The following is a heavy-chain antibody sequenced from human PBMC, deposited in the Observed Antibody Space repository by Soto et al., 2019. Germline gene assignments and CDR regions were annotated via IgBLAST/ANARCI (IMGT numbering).Heavy chain of an antibody. J-gene: IGHJ4*02. V-gene: IGHV3-30*03. CDR1: GFPFTTYG. CDR3: VGGQYYFDY. Sequence: QVQLVESGGGVVQPGRSLRLSCAASGFPFTTYGMHWVREGPGKGLEWVAVISYDGSNKYYADSVKGRFTISRDNSKHTLNLQMNSLRPEDTALYYCVGGQYYFDYRGPGTLVTVSS. CDR2: ISYDGSNK. D-gene: IGHD3-10*01.